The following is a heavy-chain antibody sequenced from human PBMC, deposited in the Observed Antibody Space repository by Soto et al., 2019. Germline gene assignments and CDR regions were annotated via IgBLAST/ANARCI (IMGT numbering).Heavy chain of an antibody. CDR2: IFYSGNT. Sequence: QVQLQESGPGLVKPSETLSLTCTVTNGSISGYYWTWVRQSPGKGLEWIGCIFYSGNTNFNPSLKSRVTMSVVTSKHEFTLDLSSVTAADTVTYYCARGVPRFSSSPHWDFDLWGRGTPVTVSS. V-gene: IGHV4-59*01. CDR3: ARGVPRFSSSPHWDFDL. CDR1: NGSISGYY. J-gene: IGHJ2*01. D-gene: IGHD6-6*01.